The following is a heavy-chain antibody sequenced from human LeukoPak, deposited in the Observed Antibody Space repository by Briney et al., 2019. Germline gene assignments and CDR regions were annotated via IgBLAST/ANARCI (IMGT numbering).Heavy chain of an antibody. CDR3: ARRSDSGSYSY. D-gene: IGHD3-10*01. V-gene: IGHV5-51*01. Sequence: GEPLKISCKGSGYSFTNYLIAWVRQMPGKGLEWMGIIYPGDSDTRYSPSFQGQVTFSADKSISTAYLQWSSLKASDTAMYYYARRSDSGSYSYWGQGTLVTVSS. CDR1: GYSFTNYL. J-gene: IGHJ4*02. CDR2: IYPGDSDT.